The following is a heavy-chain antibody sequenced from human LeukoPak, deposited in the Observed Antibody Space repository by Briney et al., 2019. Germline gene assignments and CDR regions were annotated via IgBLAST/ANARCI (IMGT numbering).Heavy chain of an antibody. CDR1: GGSFSGYY. CDR3: ARSYTTYYYDSSGYYYDY. J-gene: IGHJ4*02. Sequence: PSETLSLTCAVYGGSFSGYYWSWIRQPPGKGLEWIGEINHSGSTNYNPSLKSRVTISVDTSKNQFSLKLSSVTAADTAVYYCARSYTTYYYDSSGYYYDYWGQGTLVTVSS. D-gene: IGHD3-22*01. V-gene: IGHV4-34*01. CDR2: INHSGST.